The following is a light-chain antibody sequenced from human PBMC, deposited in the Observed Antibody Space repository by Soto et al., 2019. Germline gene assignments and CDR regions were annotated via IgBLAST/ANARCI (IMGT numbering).Light chain of an antibody. CDR2: EAS. V-gene: IGKV1-39*01. CDR1: QGISTY. CDR3: QQTYRTRT. Sequence: DIQMTQSPSSLSASVGDRVTITCRASQGISTYLKWYQHIPGKAPKLLSFEASTVHRGVPPRFSASGSGTDFTLTLSSLQPEDFATYYCQQTYRTRTFGPGTRVES. J-gene: IGKJ1*01.